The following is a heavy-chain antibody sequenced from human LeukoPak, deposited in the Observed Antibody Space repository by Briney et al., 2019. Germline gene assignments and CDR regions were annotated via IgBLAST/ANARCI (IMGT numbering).Heavy chain of an antibody. D-gene: IGHD6-19*01. Sequence: GGSLRLSCAASGFAFSSYAMSWVRQAPGKGLEWVSAISGSGGSTYYADSVKGRFTISRDNSKNTLYLQMNSLRAEDTAVYYCAKDRSSIAVAGTYDYWGQGTLVTVSS. V-gene: IGHV3-23*01. CDR3: AKDRSSIAVAGTYDY. CDR1: GFAFSSYA. J-gene: IGHJ4*02. CDR2: ISGSGGST.